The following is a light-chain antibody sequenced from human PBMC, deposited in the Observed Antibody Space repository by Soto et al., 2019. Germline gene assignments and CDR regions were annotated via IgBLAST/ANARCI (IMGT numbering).Light chain of an antibody. CDR1: QSVGSN. CDR3: QQYNNWPPDRT. CDR2: GAS. Sequence: EIVMTQSPATLSASPGDRAALSCRASQSVGSNLAWYQRKPGQAPRLVIYGASTRATGIPARFSGSASGTEFTLTISSLQSEDFAIYFCQQYNNWPPDRTFGQGTKVEIK. J-gene: IGKJ1*01. V-gene: IGKV3-15*01.